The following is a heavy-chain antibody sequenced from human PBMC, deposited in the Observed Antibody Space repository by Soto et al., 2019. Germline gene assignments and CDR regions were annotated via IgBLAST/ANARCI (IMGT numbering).Heavy chain of an antibody. CDR3: ARKSDAVASKPPDY. Sequence: SETLSLTCTVSGGSISSSSYYWGWIRQPPGKGLEWIGSIYYRGSTYYNPSLKSRVTISVDTSKNQFSLKLSSVTAADTAVYYCARKSDAVASKPPDYWGQGTLVTVSS. J-gene: IGHJ4*02. CDR2: IYYRGST. V-gene: IGHV4-39*01. CDR1: GGSISSSSYY. D-gene: IGHD6-19*01.